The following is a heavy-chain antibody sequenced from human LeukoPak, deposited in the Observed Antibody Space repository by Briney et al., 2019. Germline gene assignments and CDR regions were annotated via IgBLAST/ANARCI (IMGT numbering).Heavy chain of an antibody. J-gene: IGHJ5*02. V-gene: IGHV4-30-2*01. CDR3: ARLVPYYDFWSGSGGWFDP. Sequence: SQTLSLTCAVSGGSISSGGYSWSWIRQPPGKGLEWIGYIYHSGSTYYNPSLKSRVTISVDTSKNQFSLKLSSVTAADTAVYYCARLVPYYDFWSGSGGWFDPWGQGTLVTVSS. D-gene: IGHD3-3*01. CDR2: IYHSGST. CDR1: GGSISSGGYS.